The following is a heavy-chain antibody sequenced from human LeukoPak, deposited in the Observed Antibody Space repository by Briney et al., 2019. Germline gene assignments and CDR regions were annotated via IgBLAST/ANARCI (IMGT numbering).Heavy chain of an antibody. CDR3: ARRAFVVVTATRDLNWFDP. CDR2: INPNSGGT. V-gene: IGHV1-2*02. Sequence: GASVKVSCKASGYTFTGYYMHWVRQAPGQGLEWMGWINPNSGGTNYAQKFQGRVNMTRDTSISTAYMELSRLRSDDTAVYYCARRAFVVVTATRDLNWFDPWGQGTLVTVSS. CDR1: GYTFTGYY. J-gene: IGHJ5*02. D-gene: IGHD2-21*02.